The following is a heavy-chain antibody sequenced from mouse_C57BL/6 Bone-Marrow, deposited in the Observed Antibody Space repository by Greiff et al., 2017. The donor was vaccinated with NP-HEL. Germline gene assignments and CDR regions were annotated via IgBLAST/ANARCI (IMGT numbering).Heavy chain of an antibody. D-gene: IGHD4-1*01. CDR1: GFNITDDY. CDR2: IDPENGDT. V-gene: IGHV14-4*01. J-gene: IGHJ3*01. CDR3: TTVAGMFAY. Sequence: EVQLQQSGAELVRPGASVKLSCTASGFNITDDYMHWVKQRPEQGLEWIGWIDPENGDTEYASKFQGKATITADKSSNTAYLQLSSLTSEDTAVYYCTTVAGMFAYWGQGTLVTVSA.